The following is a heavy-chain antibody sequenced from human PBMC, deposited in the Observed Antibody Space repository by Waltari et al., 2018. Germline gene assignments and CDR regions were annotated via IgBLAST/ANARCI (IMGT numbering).Heavy chain of an antibody. V-gene: IGHV1-2*02. CDR1: GYPFTGYY. CDR3: AIDPEVVSAIRSNDAFDF. Sequence: QVQLVQSGAEVKKPGASVKVSCRASGYPFTGYYMHWVRQAPGHGLEWMGWINPNSGDTKYAQKFQGRVSMTRDKSITTAYMELSRVRSDDTAVYYCAIDPEVVSAIRSNDAFDFWGQGTMVTVSS. CDR2: INPNSGDT. D-gene: IGHD2-21*02. J-gene: IGHJ3*01.